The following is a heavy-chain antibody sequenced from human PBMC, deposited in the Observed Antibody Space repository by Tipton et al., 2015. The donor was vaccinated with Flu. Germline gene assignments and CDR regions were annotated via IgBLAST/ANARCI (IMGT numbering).Heavy chain of an antibody. V-gene: IGHV4-59*01. CDR1: GDSITDYY. D-gene: IGHD2-2*01. CDR2: IYYSGST. CDR3: ARGDCSSTSCLDY. Sequence: GLVKPSETLSLTCNVSGDSITDYYWSWIRQPPGKGLEWIGYIYYSGSTNYNPSLKSRVTISVDTSKNQFSLKLSSVTAADTAVYYCARGDCSSTSCLDYWGPGALVTVSS. J-gene: IGHJ4*02.